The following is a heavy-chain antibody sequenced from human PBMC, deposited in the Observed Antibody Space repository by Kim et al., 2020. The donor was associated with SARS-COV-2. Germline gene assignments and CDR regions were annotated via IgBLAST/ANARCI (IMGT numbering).Heavy chain of an antibody. D-gene: IGHD3-10*01. J-gene: IGHJ4*02. CDR1: GFTFSSYG. V-gene: IGHV3-33*01. CDR2: IWYDGSNK. Sequence: GGSLRLSCAASGFTFSSYGMHWVRQAPGKGLEWVAAIWYDGSNKYYADSVKGRFTISRDNSKNTLYLQMNSLRAEDTAVYYCARDQDYGSGSYYREKHEKLFDYWGQGTLVTVSS. CDR3: ARDQDYGSGSYYREKHEKLFDY.